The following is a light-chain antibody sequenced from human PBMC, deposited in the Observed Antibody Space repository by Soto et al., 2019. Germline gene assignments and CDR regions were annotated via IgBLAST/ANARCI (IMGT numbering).Light chain of an antibody. CDR3: QVWDSSTARV. Sequence: SSELTQSLSVSVALGQTARITCGGNHIGSKNVHWYQQKPCQAPVLVIYRDSNPPSGIPERFSGSNSGNTATLTISRAQAGDEADYYCQVWDSSTARVFGGGTKLTVL. V-gene: IGLV3-9*01. J-gene: IGLJ3*02. CDR2: RDS. CDR1: HIGSKN.